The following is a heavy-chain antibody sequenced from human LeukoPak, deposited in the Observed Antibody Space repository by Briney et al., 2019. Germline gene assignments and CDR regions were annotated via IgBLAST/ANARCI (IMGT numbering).Heavy chain of an antibody. V-gene: IGHV3-21*01. CDR1: GFTFSSYS. D-gene: IGHD2-2*01. Sequence: GGSLRLSCAASGFTFSSYSMNWVRQAPGKGLEWVSSISSSSSYIYYADSVKGRFTISRDNAKNSLYLQMNSLRAEDTAVYYCYCSSTSLYYYYYMDVWGKGTTVTVSS. J-gene: IGHJ6*03. CDR2: ISSSSSYI. CDR3: YCSSTSLYYYYYMDV.